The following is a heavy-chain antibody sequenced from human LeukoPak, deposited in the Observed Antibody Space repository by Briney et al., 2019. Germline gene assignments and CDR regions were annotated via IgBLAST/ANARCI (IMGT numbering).Heavy chain of an antibody. CDR3: AKGADPLSWRMMAAAGTRFDF. Sequence: HPGGPLRLSCAVSGFTFDDYAMHWLRQAPGKGLVWVSLISVDGGSRYYAVSVKGRFTTSRDNSKNSLYLNMKRLRTEDTAFYYCAKGADPLSWRMMAAAGTRFDFWGQGTLVTVSS. J-gene: IGHJ4*02. CDR2: ISVDGGSR. CDR1: GFTFDDYA. V-gene: IGHV3-43*02. D-gene: IGHD6-13*01.